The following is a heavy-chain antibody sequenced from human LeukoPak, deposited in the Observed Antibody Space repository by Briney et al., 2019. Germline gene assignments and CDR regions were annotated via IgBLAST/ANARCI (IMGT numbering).Heavy chain of an antibody. J-gene: IGHJ5*02. Sequence: GGSLRLSCAASGFTFSSYSMSWVRQAPGKGLEWVSAIHTSGDTCYADSVKGRFTISRDTSKNTLYLQINSLRVEDTAVYYCIVFGDSNHWGQGTLVTVSS. CDR3: IVFGDSNH. V-gene: IGHV3-53*01. CDR1: GFTFSSYS. D-gene: IGHD4-17*01. CDR2: IHTSGDT.